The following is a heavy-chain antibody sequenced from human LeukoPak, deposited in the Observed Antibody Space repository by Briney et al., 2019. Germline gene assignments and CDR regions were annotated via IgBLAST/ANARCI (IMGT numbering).Heavy chain of an antibody. CDR1: GGSISSYY. Sequence: SETLSLTCTVSGGSISSYYWTWVRQPAGKGLEWIGRIYSSGSTNYNPSLKSRVSMSVDTSKNQFSLKLSSVTAADSALYYCARAAALDSWGQGTLATVSS. CDR2: IYSSGST. D-gene: IGHD6-13*01. J-gene: IGHJ4*02. CDR3: ARAAALDS. V-gene: IGHV4-4*07.